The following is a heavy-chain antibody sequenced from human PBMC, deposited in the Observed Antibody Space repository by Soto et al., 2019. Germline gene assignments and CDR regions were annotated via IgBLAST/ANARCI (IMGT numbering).Heavy chain of an antibody. D-gene: IGHD3-9*01. J-gene: IGHJ4*02. CDR1: GFTFTSYA. V-gene: IGHV3-23*01. Sequence: EVQLLESGGDLVQPGGSLRLSCAASGFTFTSYAMSWFRQAPGKGLEWVSAITGGGDNTYYADSVKGRFTISRDNFKNTLYLQMNILRAEDTAFYYCTQDGGSRDWLTVNWGQGTLVTGSS. CDR2: ITGGGDNT. CDR3: TQDGGSRDWLTVN.